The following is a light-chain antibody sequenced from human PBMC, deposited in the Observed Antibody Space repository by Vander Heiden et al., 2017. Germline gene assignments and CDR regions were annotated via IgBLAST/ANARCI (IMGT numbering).Light chain of an antibody. V-gene: IGKV3-20*01. CDR2: GAS. CDR1: QSVSSSY. J-gene: IGKJ1*01. Sequence: DIVSTQSPCTLALSPGERATLSCRASQSVSSSYLAWYQQKPGQAPRLLIYGASSRATGIPDRFSGSGSGTDFTLTISRLEPEDFAVYYCQQYCSSPPTFGQGTKVEIK. CDR3: QQYCSSPPT.